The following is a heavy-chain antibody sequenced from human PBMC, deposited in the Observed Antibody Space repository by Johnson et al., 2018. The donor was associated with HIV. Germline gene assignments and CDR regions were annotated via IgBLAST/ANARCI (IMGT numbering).Heavy chain of an antibody. J-gene: IGHJ3*02. Sequence: VQLVESGGGVVQPGRSLRLSCAASGFTFDDYAMHWVRQAPGKGLELVSGISWNSGSIGYADSVKGRFTISRDNAKNSLYLQMNSLRAEDTAVYYCARGDSSGEAFDIWGQGTMVTVSS. V-gene: IGHV3-9*01. D-gene: IGHD3-22*01. CDR3: ARGDSSGEAFDI. CDR2: ISWNSGSI. CDR1: GFTFDDYA.